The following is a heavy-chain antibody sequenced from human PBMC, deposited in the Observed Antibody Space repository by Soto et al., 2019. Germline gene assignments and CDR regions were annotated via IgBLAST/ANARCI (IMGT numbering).Heavy chain of an antibody. CDR1: GFTFSTYD. CDR3: VKGGWLDD. Sequence: EVQFLESGGGLVQPGGSLRLSCAAFGFTFSTYDMSWVRQAPGKGLEWVSVISGNDGSTYYADSVKGRFTIARDNSKNILYLQMNSLRAEDTAFYYCVKGGWLDDWGQGNLVTVSS. CDR2: ISGNDGST. D-gene: IGHD5-12*01. J-gene: IGHJ4*02. V-gene: IGHV3-23*01.